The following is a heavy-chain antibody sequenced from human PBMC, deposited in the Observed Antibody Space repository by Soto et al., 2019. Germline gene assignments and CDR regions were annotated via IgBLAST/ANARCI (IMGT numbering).Heavy chain of an antibody. V-gene: IGHV3-30-3*01. Sequence: QVQLVESGGGVVQPGRSLRLSCAASGFTLSSYSMHWVRQAPGKGLEWRSVTSYDGSSRYYADSVKGRFFISRDNSKNTVYLQMNSLRAEDTALYYCARGVGITMVRGAGDYWGQGTLVTVSS. J-gene: IGHJ4*02. CDR2: TSYDGSSR. CDR3: ARGVGITMVRGAGDY. D-gene: IGHD3-10*01. CDR1: GFTLSSYS.